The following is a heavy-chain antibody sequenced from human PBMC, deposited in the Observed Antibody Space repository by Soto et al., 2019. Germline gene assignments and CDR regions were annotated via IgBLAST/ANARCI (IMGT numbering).Heavy chain of an antibody. Sequence: QVQLVQSGAEVKKPGASVKVSCKASGYTFTTYDINWVRQATGQGLEWMGWMTPNNCNTGYAQKFHGRVTLTWDTCICTAYKELSRLRSEDTAVYYCATTYSYDFSGFSDAFDIWGQGTMVTVSS. CDR1: GYTFTTYD. CDR3: ATTYSYDFSGFSDAFDI. CDR2: MTPNNCNT. V-gene: IGHV1-8*01. D-gene: IGHD3-22*01. J-gene: IGHJ3*02.